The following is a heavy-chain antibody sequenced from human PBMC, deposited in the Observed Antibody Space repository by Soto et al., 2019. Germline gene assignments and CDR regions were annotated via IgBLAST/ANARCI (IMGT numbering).Heavy chain of an antibody. V-gene: IGHV3-23*01. J-gene: IGHJ4*02. CDR3: AKDARVDGYWDFDY. CDR1: GGSISSGGYY. CDR2: IYGDGSGT. Sequence: ETLSLTCTVSGGSISSGGYYWSWIRQAPGKGLEWVSSIYGDGSGTFYADSVKGRFSISRDNYKNTLYLQMNSLRAEDTAVYYCAKDARVDGYWDFDYWGQGTLVTVSS. D-gene: IGHD5-12*01.